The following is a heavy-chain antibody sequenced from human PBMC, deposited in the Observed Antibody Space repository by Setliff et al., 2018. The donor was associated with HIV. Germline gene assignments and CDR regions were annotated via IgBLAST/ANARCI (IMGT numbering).Heavy chain of an antibody. CDR2: IYFSGST. J-gene: IGHJ3*02. D-gene: IGHD6-19*01. CDR3: ASGQWLEHAFDI. CDR1: GVSISDYY. Sequence: SETLSLTCTVSGVSISDYYWSWIRQPPGKGLEWIGYIYFSGSTYYNPSLKSRVTVSVDTSKDQFSLRLSSVTVADTAVYYCASGQWLEHAFDIWGQGTVVTVSS. V-gene: IGHV4-59*04.